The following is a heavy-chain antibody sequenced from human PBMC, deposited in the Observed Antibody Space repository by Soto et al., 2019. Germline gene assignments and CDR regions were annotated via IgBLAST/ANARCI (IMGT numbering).Heavy chain of an antibody. CDR2: INGGNGNT. V-gene: IGHV1-3*01. J-gene: IGHJ4*02. CDR3: ARDQGGQSGNFIFDH. D-gene: IGHD1-26*01. Sequence: ASVKVSCKASGYTFTNYAMHWVRQAPGQRLEWMGWINGGNGNTKYSQRFQDRVTITRDTSASTAYMQMNSLRADDTAVYYCARDQGGQSGNFIFDHWGQGALVTVSS. CDR1: GYTFTNYA.